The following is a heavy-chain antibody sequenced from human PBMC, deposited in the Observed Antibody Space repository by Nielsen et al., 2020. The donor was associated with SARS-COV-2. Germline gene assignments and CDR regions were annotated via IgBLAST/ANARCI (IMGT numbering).Heavy chain of an antibody. V-gene: IGHV3-30-3*01. J-gene: IGHJ4*02. CDR3: ARVHSGSYLSYFDY. D-gene: IGHD1-26*01. CDR1: GFTFSSYA. Sequence: GESLKISCAASGFTFSSYAMHWVRQAPGKGLEWVAVISYDGSNKYYADSVKGRFTISRDNSKNTLYLQMNSLRAEDTAVYYCARVHSGSYLSYFDYWGQGTLVTVSS. CDR2: ISYDGSNK.